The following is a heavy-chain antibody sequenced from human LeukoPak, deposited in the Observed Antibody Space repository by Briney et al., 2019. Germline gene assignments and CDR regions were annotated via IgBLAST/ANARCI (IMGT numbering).Heavy chain of an antibody. V-gene: IGHV3-72*01. Sequence: GGSLRLSCAASGFTFSDHYMDWVRQAPGKGLEWVGRSRNKANSYTTEYAASVKGRFTISRDDSKNSLYLQMNSLKTEDTAVYYCARTTASSGRTTWGQGTLVTVSS. J-gene: IGHJ5*02. CDR1: GFTFSDHY. CDR3: ARTTASSGRTT. CDR2: SRNKANSYTT. D-gene: IGHD6-19*01.